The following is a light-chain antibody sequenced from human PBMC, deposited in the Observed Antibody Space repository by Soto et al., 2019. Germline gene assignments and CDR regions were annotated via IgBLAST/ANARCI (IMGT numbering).Light chain of an antibody. CDR2: DAS. Sequence: DIQMTQSPSTLSASVGDRVTITCRASQSIGSWLAWYQQKPGKAPKLLTYDASSLERGVPSRFSGGGSGTQFTLSIASLQPDDFATYFCQQYRAYPWTFGQGTKVEFK. CDR3: QQYRAYPWT. V-gene: IGKV1-5*01. J-gene: IGKJ1*01. CDR1: QSIGSW.